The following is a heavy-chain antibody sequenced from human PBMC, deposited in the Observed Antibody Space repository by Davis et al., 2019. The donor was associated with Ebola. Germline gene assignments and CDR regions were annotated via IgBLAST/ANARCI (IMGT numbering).Heavy chain of an antibody. V-gene: IGHV3-30-3*01. J-gene: IGHJ4*02. CDR2: ISYDGSNK. CDR1: GFTFSSYA. Sequence: PGGSLRLSCAASGFTFSSYAMHWVRQAPGKGLEWVAVISYDGSNKYYADSVKGRFIISRDNARNTLYLQMNSLRADDTAVYYCARESLYSGDYYSDYWGQGTLVTVSS. CDR3: ARESLYSGDYYSDY. D-gene: IGHD1-26*01.